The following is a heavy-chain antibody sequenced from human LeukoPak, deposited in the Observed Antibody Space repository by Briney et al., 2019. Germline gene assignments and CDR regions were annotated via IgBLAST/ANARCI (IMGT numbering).Heavy chain of an antibody. CDR3: ARDRGITNYYFYMDV. CDR1: KFTFSNYF. CDR2: INQDGSEK. D-gene: IGHD3-16*01. V-gene: IGHV3-7*01. J-gene: IGHJ6*03. Sequence: PGGSLRLSCAASKFTFSNYFMSWVRQAPGKGLEWVANINQDGSEKSYVDSVRGRFTISRDNAENSLYLQMNSLIGEDTAVYYCARDRGITNYYFYMDVWGKGTTVTVTS.